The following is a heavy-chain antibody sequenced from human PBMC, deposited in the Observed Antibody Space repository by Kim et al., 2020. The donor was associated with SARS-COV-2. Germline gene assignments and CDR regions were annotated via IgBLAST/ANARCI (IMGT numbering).Heavy chain of an antibody. Sequence: GGSLRLSCAASGFTVSSNYMSWVRQAPGKGLEWVSVIYSGGSKYYADSVKGRFTISRDNSKNTLYLQMNSLRAEDTAVYYCARGSYYYDPCSFDYWGQGTLVTVSS. J-gene: IGHJ4*02. CDR3: ARGSYYYDPCSFDY. V-gene: IGHV3-66*01. D-gene: IGHD3-22*01. CDR1: GFTVSSNY. CDR2: IYSGGSK.